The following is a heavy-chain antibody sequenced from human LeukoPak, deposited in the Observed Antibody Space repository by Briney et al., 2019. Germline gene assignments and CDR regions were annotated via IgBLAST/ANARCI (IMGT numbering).Heavy chain of an antibody. J-gene: IGHJ6*02. D-gene: IGHD4-17*01. V-gene: IGHV4-31*03. CDR3: ARDTFYTVTTGVYYYYYGMDV. CDR2: IYYRGGT. Sequence: SQTPSLTRTVSGGSLSRGGYYWSWIRSHPRKGLGWVWDIYYRGGTYYNPSLKSRVTISVDTSKNQFSLKLSSVTAADTAVYYCARDTFYTVTTGVYYYYYGMDVWGQGTTVTVSS. CDR1: GGSLSRGGYY.